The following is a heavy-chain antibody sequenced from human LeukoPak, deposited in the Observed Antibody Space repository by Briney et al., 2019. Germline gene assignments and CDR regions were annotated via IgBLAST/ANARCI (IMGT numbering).Heavy chain of an antibody. D-gene: IGHD6-19*01. Sequence: PSETLSLTCAVYGGSFSGYYWSWIRQPPGKGLEWIGEINHSGSTNYNPSLKSRVTISVDTSKNQFSLKLSSATAADTAVYYCARGCLAVACIWGQGTLVTVSS. V-gene: IGHV4-34*01. CDR2: INHSGST. CDR3: ARGCLAVACI. CDR1: GGSFSGYY. J-gene: IGHJ4*02.